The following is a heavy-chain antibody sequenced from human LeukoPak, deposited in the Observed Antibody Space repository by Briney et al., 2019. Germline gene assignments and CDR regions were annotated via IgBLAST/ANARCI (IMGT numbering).Heavy chain of an antibody. V-gene: IGHV4-59*01. CDR2: IYYSGST. CDR1: GGSFSGYY. Sequence: PSETLSLTCAVYGGSFSGYYWSWIRQPPGKGLEWIGYIYYSGSTNYNPSLKSRVTISVDTSKNQFSLKLSSVTAADTAVYYCARWGSYSVGGNWFDPWGQGTLVTVSS. J-gene: IGHJ5*02. CDR3: ARWGSYSVGGNWFDP. D-gene: IGHD1-26*01.